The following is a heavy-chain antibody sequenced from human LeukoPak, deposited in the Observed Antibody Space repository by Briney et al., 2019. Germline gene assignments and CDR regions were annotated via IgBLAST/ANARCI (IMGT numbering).Heavy chain of an antibody. J-gene: IGHJ4*02. CDR3: ARLVGATDLDY. Sequence: GESLTISCKGSGYSFTTYWISWVRQMPGKGLEWMGRIDPSDSYTRYSPSFQGQVTISADKSTSTAYLQWSRLKASDTAMYYCARLVGATDLDYWGQGTLVIVSS. D-gene: IGHD1-26*01. CDR2: IDPSDSYT. CDR1: GYSFTTYW. V-gene: IGHV5-10-1*04.